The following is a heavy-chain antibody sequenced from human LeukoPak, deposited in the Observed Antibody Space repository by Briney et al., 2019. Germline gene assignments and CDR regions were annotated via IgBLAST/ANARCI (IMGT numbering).Heavy chain of an antibody. CDR2: IRQDGSVH. CDR3: LVTTRGRGFDY. Sequence: GGSLRLSCAASGFTFSSYWMSWVRQAPGKGLEWVANIRQDGSVHNYVDSVKGRFTISRDNPKNSVYLQMSSLRAEDTAVYYCLVTTRGRGFDYWGQGPLVTVSS. V-gene: IGHV3-7*01. D-gene: IGHD1/OR15-1a*01. CDR1: GFTFSSYW. J-gene: IGHJ4*02.